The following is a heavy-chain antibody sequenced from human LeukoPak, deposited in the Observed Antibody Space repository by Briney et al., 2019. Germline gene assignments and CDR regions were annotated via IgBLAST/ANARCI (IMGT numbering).Heavy chain of an antibody. V-gene: IGHV4-34*01. D-gene: IGHD3-3*01. CDR3: ARGAPRGWRNWFDP. J-gene: IGHJ5*02. CDR1: GGSISSYY. CDR2: INHSGST. Sequence: SETLSLTCTVSGGSISSYYWSWIRQPPGKGLEWIGEINHSGSTNYNPSLKSRVTISVDTSKNQFSLKLSSVTAADTAVYYCARGAPRGWRNWFDPWGQGTLVTVSS.